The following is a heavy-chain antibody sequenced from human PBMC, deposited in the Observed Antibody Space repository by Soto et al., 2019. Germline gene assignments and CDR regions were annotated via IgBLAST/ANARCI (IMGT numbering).Heavy chain of an antibody. V-gene: IGHV3-48*02. CDR1: GFRFITYD. Sequence: WGSRILSCSASGFRFITYDMDWLRQAAGKGPEWIAHISTTSFTIYYADSVKGRFTISRDNARNSLYLEMNSLRDEDTAVYYCARDRCYDGTCYSASDSWGQGTLVTVSS. CDR3: ARDRCYDGTCYSASDS. J-gene: IGHJ5*01. D-gene: IGHD2-15*01. CDR2: ISTTSFTI.